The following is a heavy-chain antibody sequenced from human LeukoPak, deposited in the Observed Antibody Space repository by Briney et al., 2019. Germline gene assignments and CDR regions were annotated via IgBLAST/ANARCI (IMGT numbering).Heavy chain of an antibody. CDR3: TRRVGGTPDY. J-gene: IGHJ4*02. V-gene: IGHV3-23*01. D-gene: IGHD1-26*01. CDR2: IGTHSTST. Sequence: QPGGSLRLSCAASGFTFSSYVMTWVRQAPGAGLEWVSAIGTHSTSTDYPDSVKGRFTISRDGSKNTVFLQMTSLRVEDTALYYCTRRVGGTPDYWGLGTLVTVSS. CDR1: GFTFSSYV.